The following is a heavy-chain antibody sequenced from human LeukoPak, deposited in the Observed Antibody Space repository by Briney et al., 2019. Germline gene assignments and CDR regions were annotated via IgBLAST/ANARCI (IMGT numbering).Heavy chain of an antibody. CDR2: INHSGNT. CDR1: GGSFSGYY. Sequence: SETLSLTCAVYGGSFSGYYWSWIRQPPGKGLEWTGEINHSGNTDYNPSLKSRVTISVDTSKNQFSLKLSSVTAADTAVYYCAREGYYGSGYFDYWGQGTLVTVSS. V-gene: IGHV4-34*01. D-gene: IGHD3-10*01. J-gene: IGHJ4*02. CDR3: AREGYYGSGYFDY.